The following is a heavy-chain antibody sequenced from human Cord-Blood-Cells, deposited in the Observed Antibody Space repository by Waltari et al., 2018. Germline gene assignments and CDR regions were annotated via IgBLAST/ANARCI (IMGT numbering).Heavy chain of an antibody. D-gene: IGHD6-13*01. CDR2: IKQDGSEK. V-gene: IGHV3-7*01. J-gene: IGHJ4*02. CDR3: ARRGSWDLYYFDY. CDR1: GFTFSSYW. Sequence: GFTFSSYWMSWVRQAPGKGLEWVANIKQDGSEKYYVDSVKGRFTISRDNAKNSLYLQMNSLRAEDTAVYYCARRGSWDLYYFDYWGQGTLVTVSS.